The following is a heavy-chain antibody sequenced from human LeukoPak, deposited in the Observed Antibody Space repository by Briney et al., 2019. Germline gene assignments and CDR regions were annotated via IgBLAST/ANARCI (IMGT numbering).Heavy chain of an antibody. CDR3: ARSYSAYNY. J-gene: IGHJ4*02. CDR1: GYTFTSYW. V-gene: IGHV5-51*01. CDR2: IYPSDSDT. D-gene: IGHD5-12*01. Sequence: GESLKISCKGSGYTFTSYWIGWVRQMPGKGLEWMGIIYPSDSDTRYSPSFQGQVTISADKSINTAYLQWSSLKASDTAIYYCARSYSAYNYWGQGTLVTVPS.